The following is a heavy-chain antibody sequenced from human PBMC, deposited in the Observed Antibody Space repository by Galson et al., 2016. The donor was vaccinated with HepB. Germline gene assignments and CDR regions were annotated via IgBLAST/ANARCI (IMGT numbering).Heavy chain of an antibody. J-gene: IGHJ4*02. CDR2: IYYSGRT. Sequence: SETLSLTCSVSGGSIGSNNYYWGWIRQPPGKGLEWIGSIYYSGRTFYNPSLQSRVTISVDTSKNQFSLSLNSVTAADTAVYYCARPEPSFCSSAICYPYYFDYWGQGTLVTVSS. D-gene: IGHD2-2*01. CDR3: ARPEPSFCSSAICYPYYFDY. CDR1: GGSIGSNNYY. V-gene: IGHV4-39*01.